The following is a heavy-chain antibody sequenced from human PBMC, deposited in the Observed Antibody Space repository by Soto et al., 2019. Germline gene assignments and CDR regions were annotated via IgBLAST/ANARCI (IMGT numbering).Heavy chain of an antibody. Sequence: TGGSLRLSCAASGFTFSSYWMHWVRQAPGKGLVWVSRINSDGSSTSYADSVKGRFTISRDNAKNTLYLQMNSLRAEDTAVYYCARATIQEPVLLWFGGRLPLRAGFDPWGQGTLVTVSS. CDR3: ARATIQEPVLLWFGGRLPLRAGFDP. J-gene: IGHJ5*02. D-gene: IGHD3-10*01. V-gene: IGHV3-74*01. CDR2: INSDGSST. CDR1: GFTFSSYW.